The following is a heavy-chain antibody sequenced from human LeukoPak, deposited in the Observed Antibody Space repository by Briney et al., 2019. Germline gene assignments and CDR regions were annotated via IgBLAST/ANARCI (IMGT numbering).Heavy chain of an antibody. D-gene: IGHD1-26*01. CDR1: GYTFTGYY. CDR3: ARPNSGSFQTDAFDI. CDR2: INPNSGGT. Sequence: EASVKVSCKASGYTFTGYYMHWVRQAPGQGLEWMGRINPNSGGTNYAQKFQGRVTMTWDTSISTAYMELSRLRSDDTAVYYCARPNSGSFQTDAFDIWGQGTMVTVSS. J-gene: IGHJ3*02. V-gene: IGHV1-2*06.